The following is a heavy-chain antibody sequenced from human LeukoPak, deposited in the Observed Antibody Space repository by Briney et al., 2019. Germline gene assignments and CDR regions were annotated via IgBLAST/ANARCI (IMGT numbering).Heavy chain of an antibody. CDR2: IYYSGST. V-gene: IGHV4-61*08. Sequence: PSQTLSLTCAVSGGSISSGGYSWRWIRQPPGKGLEWIGYIYYSGSTNYNPSLKSRVTISVDTSKNQFSLKLSSVTAADTALYYCARGYGSGSHYFDYWGQGSLVTVSS. D-gene: IGHD3-10*01. CDR1: GGSISSGGYS. CDR3: ARGYGSGSHYFDY. J-gene: IGHJ4*02.